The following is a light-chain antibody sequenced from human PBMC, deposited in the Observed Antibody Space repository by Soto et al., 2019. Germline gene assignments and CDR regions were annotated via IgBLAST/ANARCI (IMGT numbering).Light chain of an antibody. CDR3: QQYHNWPT. CDR1: QSVSQN. CDR2: GAS. V-gene: IGKV3-15*01. J-gene: IGKJ1*01. Sequence: EIVMTQSPATLSVSPGERATLSCRASQSVSQNLAWYQQKPGQAPRLLIYGASTRATGVPARFSGSGSGTEFTLTISSLQSEDFAVYYCQQYHNWPTFGQGTKVEI.